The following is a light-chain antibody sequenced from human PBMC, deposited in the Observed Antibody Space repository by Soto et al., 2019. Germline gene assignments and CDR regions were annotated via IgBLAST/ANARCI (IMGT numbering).Light chain of an antibody. CDR2: DAS. CDR1: QSISSTH. V-gene: IGKV3-11*01. J-gene: IGKJ4*01. Sequence: EIVLTQSPDTLSLSPGERATLSCRASQSISSTHLVWYQQKPGQAPRLLIYDASNRATGIPARFSGSGSGTDFTLTISSLEPEDFAVYYCQQRSNWSLTFGGGTKVEIK. CDR3: QQRSNWSLT.